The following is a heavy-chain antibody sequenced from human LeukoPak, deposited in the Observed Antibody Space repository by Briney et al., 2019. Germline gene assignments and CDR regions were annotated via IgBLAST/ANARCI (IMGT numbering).Heavy chain of an antibody. V-gene: IGHV3-64D*06. CDR3: ANLVYRRAFDF. CDR2: ITGDGGTT. J-gene: IGHJ4*02. Sequence: GGSLRLSCSASGFTFNTYSMHWVRQAPGKGLEYVAAITGDGGTTYYADSVKGRFTISRDNSRNTLNLQMSSLRADDTALYYCANLVYRRAFDFRGQGTLVTVSS. D-gene: IGHD6-6*01. CDR1: GFTFNTYS.